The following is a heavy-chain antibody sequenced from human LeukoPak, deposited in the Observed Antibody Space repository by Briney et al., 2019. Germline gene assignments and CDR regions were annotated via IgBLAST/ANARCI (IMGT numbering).Heavy chain of an antibody. Sequence: PGGSLRLSCAASGFAFSTYGMHWVRQAPGKGLEWVAVTSYDESNKYYADSVKGRFTISRDNSKNMLYLQMNNLRTEDTAIYYCATDGSGYFDYWGQGTLVSVSS. J-gene: IGHJ4*02. CDR1: GFAFSTYG. V-gene: IGHV3-30*03. CDR3: ATDGSGYFDY. CDR2: TSYDESNK. D-gene: IGHD6-19*01.